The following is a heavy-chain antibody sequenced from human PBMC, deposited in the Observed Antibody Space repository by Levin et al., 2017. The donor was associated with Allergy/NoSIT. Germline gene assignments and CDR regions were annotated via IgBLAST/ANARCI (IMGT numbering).Heavy chain of an antibody. CDR1: GSTFSSYN. CDR2: ISRSSSTI. CDR3: VRGGWELDL. V-gene: IGHV3-48*04. Sequence: GGSLRLSCAASGSTFSSYNMNWVRQAPGKGLEWLSYISRSSSTIYYADSVRGRFTISRDNAKNSLYLQMNSLRAEDAAIYYCVRGGWELDLWGQGTLVTVSS. D-gene: IGHD1-26*01. J-gene: IGHJ5*02.